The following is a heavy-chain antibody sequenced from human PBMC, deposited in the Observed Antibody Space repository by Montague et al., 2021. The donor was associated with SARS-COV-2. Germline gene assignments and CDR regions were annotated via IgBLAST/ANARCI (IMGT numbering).Heavy chain of an antibody. Sequence: SPRLSCAASGFTFSAYWMHWVRQAPGQGLEWVARIRADGTTTNYADSVKGRFTISRDNAQDTVYLHMTTLTAEDTAVYYCVRAFSNSFKWFDPWGQGTLVTVSS. CDR2: IRADGTTT. V-gene: IGHV3-74*01. D-gene: IGHD6-13*01. J-gene: IGHJ5*02. CDR3: VRAFSNSFKWFDP. CDR1: GFTFSAYW.